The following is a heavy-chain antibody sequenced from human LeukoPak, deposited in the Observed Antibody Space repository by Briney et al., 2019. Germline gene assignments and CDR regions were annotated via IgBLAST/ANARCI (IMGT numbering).Heavy chain of an antibody. V-gene: IGHV5-51*01. CDR2: IYPGDSDT. Sequence: GESLKISCKGSGYTFTNYWIGWVRQMPGKGLEWMGIIYPGDSDTRYSPSFQGQVTISADKSISTAYLQWSSLKASDTAMYYCARRESLDYYGSGRTFDIWGQGTMVTVSS. J-gene: IGHJ3*02. D-gene: IGHD3-10*01. CDR3: ARRESLDYYGSGRTFDI. CDR1: GYTFTNYW.